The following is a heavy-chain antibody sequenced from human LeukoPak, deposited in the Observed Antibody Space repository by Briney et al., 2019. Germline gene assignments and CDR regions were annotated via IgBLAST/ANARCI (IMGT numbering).Heavy chain of an antibody. V-gene: IGHV1-2*06. CDR1: GYTFTGYY. CDR2: INPNSGGT. CDR3: ARGPLPLAVADC. Sequence: GASVKVSCKASGYTFTGYYMHWVRQAPGQGLEWMGRINPNSGGTNYAQKFQGRVTMTRDTSISTAYMELSRLRSDDTAVYYCARGPLPLAVADCWGQRTLVTVSS. D-gene: IGHD6-19*01. J-gene: IGHJ4*02.